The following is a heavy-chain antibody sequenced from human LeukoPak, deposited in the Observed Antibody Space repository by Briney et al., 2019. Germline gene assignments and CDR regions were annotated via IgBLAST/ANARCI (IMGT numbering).Heavy chain of an antibody. J-gene: IGHJ4*02. CDR3: AKVIGGDNETY. Sequence: PGGSLRLSCAASGFTFSTYAMGWVRQAPGKGLEWVSAVGGSGADTYYADSVKGRFSISRDNSQNTLSLQLNSLRAEDTAVYYCAKVIGGDNETYWGQGTLVTVSS. D-gene: IGHD3-16*01. V-gene: IGHV3-23*01. CDR1: GFTFSTYA. CDR2: VGGSGADT.